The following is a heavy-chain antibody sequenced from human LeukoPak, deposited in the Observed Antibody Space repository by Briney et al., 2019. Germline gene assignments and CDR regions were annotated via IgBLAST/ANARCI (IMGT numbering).Heavy chain of an antibody. CDR2: IESKTDGGTT. J-gene: IGHJ6*03. CDR1: GFSFSDAW. D-gene: IGHD3-3*01. V-gene: IGHV3-15*04. CDR3: ARGQRAHVEWSNYMDV. Sequence: GGSLRLSCAASGFSFSDAWMSWVRQIPGKGLEWVGRIESKTDGGTTDYAAPVKGRFTISRDDSTNTLYLQMNSLRTEDTAVYYCARGQRAHVEWSNYMDVWGKGTTVIVSS.